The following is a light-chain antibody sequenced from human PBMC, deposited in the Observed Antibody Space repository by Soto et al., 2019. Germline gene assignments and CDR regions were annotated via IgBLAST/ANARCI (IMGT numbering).Light chain of an antibody. CDR2: GVS. J-gene: IGLJ1*01. CDR3: SSYTSSSTLEGV. CDR1: SSDVGGYNY. Sequence: QSVLAQPASVSGSPGQSITISCTGTSSDVGGYNYVSWYQQHPGNAPKLMIYGVSNRPSGVSNRFSGSKSGNTASLTISGLQAEDEADYYCSSYTSSSTLEGVFGTGTKVTVL. V-gene: IGLV2-14*01.